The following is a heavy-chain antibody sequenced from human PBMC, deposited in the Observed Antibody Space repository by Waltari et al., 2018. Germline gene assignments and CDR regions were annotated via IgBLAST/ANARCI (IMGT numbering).Heavy chain of an antibody. CDR1: GGSFSGSY. CDR2: INPSGST. D-gene: IGHD3-22*01. Sequence: QVQLQQWGAGLLKPSETLSLTCAVYGGSFSGSYWSWIRQPPGKGLEWIGEINPSGSTNYNPSLKSRVTISVDTSKNQFSLKLSSVTAADTAVYYCARALWDYDSSGYYGYWGQGTLVTVSS. V-gene: IGHV4-34*01. J-gene: IGHJ4*02. CDR3: ARALWDYDSSGYYGY.